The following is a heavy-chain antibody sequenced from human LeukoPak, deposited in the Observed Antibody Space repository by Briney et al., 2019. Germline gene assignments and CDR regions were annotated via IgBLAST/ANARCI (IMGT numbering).Heavy chain of an antibody. J-gene: IGHJ4*02. V-gene: IGHV4-38-2*02. CDR3: ARVHGNAVAVNFDY. CDR2: IYHSGST. Sequence: SETLSLTCTVSGYSISSGYYWGWIRQPPGKGLEWIGSIYHSGSTYYNPSLKSRVTISVDTSKNQLSLKLSSVTAADTAVYYCARVHGNAVAVNFDYWGQGTLVTVSS. CDR1: GYSISSGYY. D-gene: IGHD6-19*01.